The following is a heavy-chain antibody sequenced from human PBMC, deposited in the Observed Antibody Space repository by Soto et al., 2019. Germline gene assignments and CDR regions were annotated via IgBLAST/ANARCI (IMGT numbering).Heavy chain of an antibody. CDR1: GFTFSNYA. V-gene: IGHV3-23*01. Sequence: EVQLLESGGGLVQPGGSLRLSCAASGFTFSNYAMSWVRQAPGKGLEWVSVISGSGGSTYYADSVKGRFTISRDNSKNTLYLQMNGLSAEDTAVYYCAKRGSGSYYMDWGQGTLVTVSS. D-gene: IGHD1-26*01. CDR3: AKRGSGSYYMD. CDR2: ISGSGGST. J-gene: IGHJ4*02.